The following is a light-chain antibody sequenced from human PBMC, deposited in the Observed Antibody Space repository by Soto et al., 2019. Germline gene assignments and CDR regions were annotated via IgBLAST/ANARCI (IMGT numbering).Light chain of an antibody. CDR2: AAS. V-gene: IGKV1-39*01. CDR3: RQSYSSPRT. Sequence: DIQMTQSPSSLSASVGDRVTITCRASQSISSYLNWYQQKPGKAPKLLIYAASSLQSGDPSRFSGSGYGTNFTLTISSLQPEDFATYYCRQSYSSPRTCGQGTKVEIK. CDR1: QSISSY. J-gene: IGKJ1*01.